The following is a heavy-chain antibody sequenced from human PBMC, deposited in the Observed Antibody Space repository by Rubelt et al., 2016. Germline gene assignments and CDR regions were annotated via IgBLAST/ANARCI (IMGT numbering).Heavy chain of an antibody. CDR2: INHSGST. J-gene: IGHJ4*02. V-gene: IGHV4-34*01. Sequence: QVQLQQWGAGLLKPSETLSLTCAVYGGSFSGYYWSWTRQPPGKGLEWIGEINHSGSTNYNPSLKSRVTISVDTSKNQFSLKLSSVSAADTAVYYCARVSGWYRAPGQDFDYWGQGTRVTVSS. D-gene: IGHD6-19*01. CDR3: ARVSGWYRAPGQDFDY. CDR1: GGSFSGYY.